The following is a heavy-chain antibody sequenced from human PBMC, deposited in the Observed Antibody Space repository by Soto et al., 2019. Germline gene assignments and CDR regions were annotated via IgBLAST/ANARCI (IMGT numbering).Heavy chain of an antibody. J-gene: IGHJ6*02. CDR2: ISPHNGNT. Sequence: VASVKVSCKAAGYSFTSYGINWVRQAPGQGPEWMGWISPHNGNTNYAQNVKGRVSMTTDISTNTVHLEVRSLRSDDTAVYYCGRCRVNTYAMDVWGQGTTVTV. CDR3: GRCRVNTYAMDV. CDR1: GYSFTSYG. V-gene: IGHV1-18*01.